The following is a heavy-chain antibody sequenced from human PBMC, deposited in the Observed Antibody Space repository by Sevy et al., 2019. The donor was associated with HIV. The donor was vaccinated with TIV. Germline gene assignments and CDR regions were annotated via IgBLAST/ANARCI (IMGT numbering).Heavy chain of an antibody. CDR3: ARGSALGWFDP. D-gene: IGHD5-18*01. CDR1: GFTFDSYW. V-gene: IGHV3-74*01. CDR2: VDIDGSRT. Sequence: SGCLRLSCAASGFTFDSYWLHWVRQDPWKGLEWVSCVDIDGSRTEYADSVKGRFTISRDNAKNMLYLEMNSLRVEDTAEYYCARGSALGWFDPWGQGTSVIVSS. J-gene: IGHJ5*02.